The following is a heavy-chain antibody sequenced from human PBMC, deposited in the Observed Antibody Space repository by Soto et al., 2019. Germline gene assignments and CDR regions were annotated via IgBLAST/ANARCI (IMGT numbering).Heavy chain of an antibody. CDR1: GGSISSSSYY. Sequence: QLQLQESGPGLVKPSETLSLTCTVSGGSISSSSYYWGWIRQPPGKGLEWIGSIYYSGSTYYNPSLKSRVTISVDTSKNQFYLKLSSVTAADTAVYYCARPHKYFQNTAMVIFDYWGQGTLVTVSS. D-gene: IGHD5-18*01. CDR3: ARPHKYFQNTAMVIFDY. CDR2: IYYSGST. J-gene: IGHJ4*02. V-gene: IGHV4-39*01.